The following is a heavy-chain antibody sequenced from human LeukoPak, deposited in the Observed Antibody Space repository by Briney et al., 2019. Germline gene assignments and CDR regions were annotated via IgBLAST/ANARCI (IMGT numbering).Heavy chain of an antibody. CDR3: AKGRVGATYYFDY. J-gene: IGHJ4*02. D-gene: IGHD1-26*01. CDR1: GFTFSSYS. Sequence: GGSLRLSCAASGFTFSSYSMNWVRQAPGKGLEWVAFIRYDGSNKYYADSVKGRFTISRDNSKNTLYLQMNSLRAEDTAVYYCAKGRVGATYYFDYWGQGTLVTVSS. V-gene: IGHV3-30*02. CDR2: IRYDGSNK.